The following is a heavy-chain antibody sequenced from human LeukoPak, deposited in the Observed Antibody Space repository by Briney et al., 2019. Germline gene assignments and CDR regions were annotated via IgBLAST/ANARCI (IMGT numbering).Heavy chain of an antibody. Sequence: GGSLRLSCAASGFTFDDYAMHWVRQAPGKGLEWVSSISSSSSYIYYADSVKGRFTISRDNAKNTLYLQMNSLRAEDTAVYYCARRSAAKDAFDFWGQGTMVTVSS. J-gene: IGHJ3*01. V-gene: IGHV3-21*01. CDR3: ARRSAAKDAFDF. CDR2: ISSSSSYI. D-gene: IGHD6-25*01. CDR1: GFTFDDYA.